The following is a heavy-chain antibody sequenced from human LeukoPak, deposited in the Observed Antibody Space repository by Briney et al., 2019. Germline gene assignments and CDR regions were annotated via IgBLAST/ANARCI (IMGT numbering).Heavy chain of an antibody. D-gene: IGHD3-9*01. J-gene: IGHJ5*02. CDR1: AGTFSSYA. Sequence: ASVKVSCKASAGTFSSYAISWVRQAPGQGLEWMGGIIPIFGTANYAQKFQGRVTITTDESTSTAYMELSSLRSEDTAVYYCARGEYYDILTGSQGYWFDPWGQGTLVTVSS. CDR3: ARGEYYDILTGSQGYWFDP. CDR2: IIPIFGTA. V-gene: IGHV1-69*05.